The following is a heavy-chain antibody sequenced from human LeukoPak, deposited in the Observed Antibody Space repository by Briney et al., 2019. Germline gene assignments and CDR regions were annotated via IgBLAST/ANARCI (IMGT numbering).Heavy chain of an antibody. CDR1: GFTFSNNY. Sequence: GGSLRLSCAASGFTFSNNYMSWVRQAPEKGLEWVSVLYSGGSTYYADSVKGRFTISRDNSKNTLYLQMNSLRAEDTAVYYCARDSGSYYFFFDYWGQGTLVTVSS. D-gene: IGHD3-10*01. CDR3: ARDSGSYYFFFDY. CDR2: LYSGGST. V-gene: IGHV3-66*01. J-gene: IGHJ4*02.